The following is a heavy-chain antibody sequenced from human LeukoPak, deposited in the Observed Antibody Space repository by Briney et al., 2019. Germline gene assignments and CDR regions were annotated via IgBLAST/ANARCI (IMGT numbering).Heavy chain of an antibody. V-gene: IGHV4-59*01. D-gene: IGHD6-13*01. J-gene: IGHJ4*02. CDR1: GGSISNYY. CDR2: IYYSGTT. CDR3: ARSDTNAWYDY. Sequence: PSETLSLTCTLSGGSISNYYWSWMRRSPGKGLEWVGYIYYSGTTHYNPSLKSRMSLSVDTSKNQFSLKLASVTAADTAVYYCARSDTNAWYDYWGPGTLVTVSS.